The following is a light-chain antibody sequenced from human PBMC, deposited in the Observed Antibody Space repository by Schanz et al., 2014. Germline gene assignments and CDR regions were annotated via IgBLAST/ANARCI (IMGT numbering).Light chain of an antibody. J-gene: IGKJ2*01. V-gene: IGKV3-15*01. CDR1: QTVSSD. Sequence: EIVMTQSPATLSVSPGERITLSCRASQTVSSDLAWYQQKPGQAPRLLIYGASTRATGIPARFSGSGFGTEFTLTISSLQSEDVATYYCQHYNNWPRTFGQGTKLEIK. CDR2: GAS. CDR3: QHYNNWPRT.